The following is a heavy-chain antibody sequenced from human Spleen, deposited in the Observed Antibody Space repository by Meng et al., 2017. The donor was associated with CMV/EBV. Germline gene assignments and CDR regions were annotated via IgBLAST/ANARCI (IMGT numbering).Heavy chain of an antibody. V-gene: IGHV3-53*01. CDR3: ARSSTTLYYYAMDV. D-gene: IGHD2/OR15-2a*01. CDR1: GGSFSGYY. J-gene: IGHJ6*02. Sequence: ETLSLTCAVYGGSFSGYYWSWIRQPQGKGLEWISVIYTSGTTYYADSLRGRFTISRDNSKNTLSLQINSLRAEDTAVYYCARSSTTLYYYAMDVWGQGTTVTVSS. CDR2: IYTSGTT.